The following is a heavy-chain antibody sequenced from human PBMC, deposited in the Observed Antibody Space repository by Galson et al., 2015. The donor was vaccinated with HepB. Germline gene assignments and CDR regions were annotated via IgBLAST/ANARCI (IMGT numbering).Heavy chain of an antibody. Sequence: SLRLSCAASGFTFGDYAMSWFRQAPGKGLEWVGFIRSKAYGGTTEYAASVKGRFTISRDDSKSIAYLQMNSLKTEDTAVYYCTRGSGVQLERQGLGHFDYWGQGTLVTVSS. J-gene: IGHJ4*02. V-gene: IGHV3-49*03. CDR2: IRSKAYGGTT. CDR3: TRGSGVQLERQGLGHFDY. D-gene: IGHD1-1*01. CDR1: GFTFGDYA.